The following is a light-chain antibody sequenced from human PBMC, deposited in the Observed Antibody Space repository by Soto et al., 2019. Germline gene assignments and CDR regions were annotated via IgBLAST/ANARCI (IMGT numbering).Light chain of an antibody. J-gene: IGKJ5*01. V-gene: IGKV3-20*01. CDR2: GAS. CDR1: QSITSNF. Sequence: EIVLTQSPGTLSLSPGERATLSCRASQSITSNFLAWYQKKPGQSPMLLIYGASRRAKGIPDRFSGSGSGTDFSLTISRLEPEDVAVYYCQQYGTSLSITFGQGTRLDI. CDR3: QQYGTSLSIT.